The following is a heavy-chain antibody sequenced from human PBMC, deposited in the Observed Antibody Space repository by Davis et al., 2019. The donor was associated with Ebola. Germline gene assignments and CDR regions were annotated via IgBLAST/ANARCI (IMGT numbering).Heavy chain of an antibody. Sequence: PGGSLRLSCAGSGFTLTNAWMSWVRQAPGKGLEWVGRIKGKTYGRTTDYAAPAKGRFTISRDDSKNTVDLQVNSLKIEDTAVYYCTTGTTVTDIHAFNIWGQGTMVTVSS. V-gene: IGHV3-15*01. J-gene: IGHJ3*02. D-gene: IGHD4-11*01. CDR3: TTGTTVTDIHAFNI. CDR1: GFTLTNAW. CDR2: IKGKTYGRTT.